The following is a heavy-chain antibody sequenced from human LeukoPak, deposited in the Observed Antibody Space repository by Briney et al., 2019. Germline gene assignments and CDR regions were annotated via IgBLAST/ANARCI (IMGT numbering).Heavy chain of an antibody. J-gene: IGHJ6*03. Sequence: PSETLSLTCAVYGGSFSGYYWSWIRQPPGKGLEWIGEINHSGSTNYNPSLKSRVTISVDTSKNQFSLKLSSVTAADTAVYYCARRKYYDFWSGYYDRPRAPQLLDYYMDVWGKGTTVTISS. CDR3: ARRKYYDFWSGYYDRPRAPQLLDYYMDV. D-gene: IGHD3-3*01. CDR1: GGSFSGYY. CDR2: INHSGST. V-gene: IGHV4-34*01.